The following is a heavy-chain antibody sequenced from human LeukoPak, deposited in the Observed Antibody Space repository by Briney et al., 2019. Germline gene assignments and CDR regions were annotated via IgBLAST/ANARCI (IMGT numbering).Heavy chain of an antibody. CDR2: INPSGGST. J-gene: IGHJ4*02. V-gene: IGHV1-46*01. Sequence: GASVQVSCKASGYTFTSYYMHWVRQAPGQGLHWMGMINPSGGSTSYAQKFQGRVTMTRDTSTSTVYMELSSLRSEDTAVYYCARGSPESRGDYWGQGTLVTVSS. CDR1: GYTFTSYY. D-gene: IGHD3-10*01. CDR3: ARGSPESRGDY.